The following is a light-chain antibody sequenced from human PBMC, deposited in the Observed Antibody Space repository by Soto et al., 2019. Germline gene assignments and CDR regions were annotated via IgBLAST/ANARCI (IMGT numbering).Light chain of an antibody. J-gene: IGLJ1*01. CDR1: SSDVGSYNL. CDR3: CSYAGSRPYV. Sequence: QSVLTQPASVSGSPGQSITISCTGTSSDVGSYNLVSWYQQHPGKAPKLMIYEVSKRPSGVSNRFSGSKSGNTASLTISGLQAEDEAEYYCCSYAGSRPYVFGTGTKVTV. CDR2: EVS. V-gene: IGLV2-23*02.